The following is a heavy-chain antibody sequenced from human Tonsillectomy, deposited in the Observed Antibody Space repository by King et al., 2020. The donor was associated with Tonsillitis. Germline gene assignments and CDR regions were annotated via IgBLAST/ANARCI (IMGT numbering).Heavy chain of an antibody. J-gene: IGHJ4*02. CDR3: AKRAIPPSIWYYFDH. Sequence: VQLVESGGGLVQPGGSLRLSCAASGFTFRSYALSWVRQAPGKGLEWVSSISGSGDTTHYADSVKGRFTISRDNSKDTLYLQLNTLRAEDTAVYYCAKRAIPPSIWYYFDHWGQGTLVTVSS. CDR1: GFTFRSYA. CDR2: ISGSGDTT. V-gene: IGHV3-23*04. D-gene: IGHD2-2*02.